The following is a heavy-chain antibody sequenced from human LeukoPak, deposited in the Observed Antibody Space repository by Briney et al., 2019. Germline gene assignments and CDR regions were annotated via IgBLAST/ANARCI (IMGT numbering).Heavy chain of an antibody. Sequence: GGSLRLSCAASGFTFSSYSMNWVRQAPGKGLEWVSSISSSSSYIYYADSVKGRFTISRDKAKNSLYLQMNSLRAEDTAVYYCASKRDSSGYYYIAGYFQHWGQGTLVTVSS. CDR3: ASKRDSSGYYYIAGYFQH. D-gene: IGHD3-22*01. CDR2: ISSSSSYI. CDR1: GFTFSSYS. J-gene: IGHJ1*01. V-gene: IGHV3-21*01.